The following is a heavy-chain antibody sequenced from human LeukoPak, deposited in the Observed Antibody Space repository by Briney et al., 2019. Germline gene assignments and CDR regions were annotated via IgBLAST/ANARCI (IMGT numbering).Heavy chain of an antibody. CDR2: INPNTGGT. V-gene: IGHV1-2*06. D-gene: IGHD6-13*01. Sequence: ASVKVSCKAPGYTFTGYYMNWVRQAPGQGLEWLGRINPNTGGTNFAQSFQGRVTMTRDTSITTAYMELSRLRSDDTAVYYCARAELYSSSWYNYWGQGTLVTVSS. J-gene: IGHJ4*02. CDR1: GYTFTGYY. CDR3: ARAELYSSSWYNY.